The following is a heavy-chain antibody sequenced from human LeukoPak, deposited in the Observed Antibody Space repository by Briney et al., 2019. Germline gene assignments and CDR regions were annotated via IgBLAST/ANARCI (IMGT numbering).Heavy chain of an antibody. J-gene: IGHJ6*03. D-gene: IGHD2-2*01. CDR3: ATGGVVVPAAPGQYYYYMDV. CDR1: GYTLTELS. V-gene: IGHV1-24*01. CDR2: FDPEDGET. Sequence: ASVKVSCKVSGYTLTELSMHWVRQAPGKGLEWMGGFDPEDGETIYAQKFRGRVTMTEDTSTDTAYMELSSLRSEDTAVYYCATGGVVVPAAPGQYYYYMDVWGKGTTVTVSS.